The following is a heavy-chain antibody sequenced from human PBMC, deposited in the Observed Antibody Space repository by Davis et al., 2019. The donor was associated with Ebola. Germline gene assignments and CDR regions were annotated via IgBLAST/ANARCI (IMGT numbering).Heavy chain of an antibody. CDR1: GYSISSTDW. V-gene: IGHV4-4*02. J-gene: IGHJ4*02. Sequence: PGGSLRLSCAVSGYSISSTDWWSWVRQSPGKGLEWIGEIYHGGRTNYNPSLKSRVTISVDKSNNQFSLSLSSVTAADTAIYYCARGGASSKYFDYWGQGSLVTVSS. D-gene: IGHD3-16*01. CDR3: ARGGASSKYFDY. CDR2: IYHGGRT.